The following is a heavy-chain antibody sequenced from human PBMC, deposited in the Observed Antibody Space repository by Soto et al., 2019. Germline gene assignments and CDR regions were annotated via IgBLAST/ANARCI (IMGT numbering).Heavy chain of an antibody. CDR1: GFSLTTSGVG. V-gene: IGHV2-5*02. D-gene: IGHD3-3*01. CDR2: IYWDDDK. CDR3: AHRVLLTVFGLVTTTAIYFDF. J-gene: IGHJ4*02. Sequence: QITLNESGPTQVKPRQTLTLTCTFSGFSLTTSGVGVGWIRQSPGKAPEWLALIYWDDDKRYSPSLKSRLTITKDTSKNPLVLTMANLDPADTATYFCAHRVLLTVFGLVTTTAIYFDFWGQGTPVAVSS.